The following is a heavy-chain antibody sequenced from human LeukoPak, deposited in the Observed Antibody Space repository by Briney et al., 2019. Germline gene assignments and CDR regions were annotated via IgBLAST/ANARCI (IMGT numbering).Heavy chain of an antibody. J-gene: IGHJ6*03. V-gene: IGHV4-61*02. Sequence: SETLSLTCTVSGGSISSGSYYWSWIRQPAGEGLEWIGRIYTSGSTNYNPSLKSRVTISVDTSKNQFSLKLSSVTAADTAVYYCARGMRIAARPGYYYYYMDVWGKGTTVTVSS. CDR1: GGSISSGSYY. D-gene: IGHD6-6*01. CDR3: ARGMRIAARPGYYYYYMDV. CDR2: IYTSGST.